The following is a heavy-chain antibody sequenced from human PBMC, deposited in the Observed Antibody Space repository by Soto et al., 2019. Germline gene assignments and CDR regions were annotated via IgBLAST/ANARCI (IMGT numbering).Heavy chain of an antibody. J-gene: IGHJ4*02. CDR3: ARAVGWLQLSVYFDY. Sequence: ASVKVSCKASGGTFSSYAISWVRQAPGQGLEWMGGIIPIFGTANYAQKFQGRVTITADESTSTAYMELSSLRSEDTAVYYCARAVGWLQLSVYFDYWGQGTLVTVSS. V-gene: IGHV1-69*13. CDR1: GGTFSSYA. D-gene: IGHD5-12*01. CDR2: IIPIFGTA.